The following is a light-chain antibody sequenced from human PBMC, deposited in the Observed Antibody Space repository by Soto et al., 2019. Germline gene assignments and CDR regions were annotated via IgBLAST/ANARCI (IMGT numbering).Light chain of an antibody. V-gene: IGKV1-39*01. Sequence: DIQMTQSTSSLSASVGDRVTITCRASQSISSYLNWYQQKPGKAPKLLIYAASSLQSGVPSRFSGSGSGTEFTLTISSLQPEDFAVYYCQQYTDWPWGTFGGGTKVDIK. CDR2: AAS. CDR1: QSISSY. CDR3: QQYTDWPWGT. J-gene: IGKJ4*01.